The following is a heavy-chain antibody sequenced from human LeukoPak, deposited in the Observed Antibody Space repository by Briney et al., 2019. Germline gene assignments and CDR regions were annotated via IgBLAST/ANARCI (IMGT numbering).Heavy chain of an antibody. CDR1: GGSISSSSYY. CDR3: ARWPQGP. Sequence: PSETLPLTCTVSGGSISSSSYYWGWIRQPPGKGLEWIGSIYYSGSTYYNPSLKSRVTISVDTSKNQFSLKLSSVTAADTAVYYCARWPQGPWGQGTLVTVSS. J-gene: IGHJ5*02. CDR2: IYYSGST. V-gene: IGHV4-39*01.